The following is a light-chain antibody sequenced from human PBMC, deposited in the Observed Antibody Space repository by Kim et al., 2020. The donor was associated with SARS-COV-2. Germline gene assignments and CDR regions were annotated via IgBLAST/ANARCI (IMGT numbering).Light chain of an antibody. CDR1: QSVSSSY. CDR3: QQYSGSTPLT. CDR2: GAS. Sequence: EIVLTQSPGTLSLSPGERATLSCRASQSVSSSYLAWYQQKPGQAPRLLIYGASSRAAGIPDRLSGSGSGTDFTLTISRLEPEDFAVYYCQQYSGSTPLTFGGGTKVDIK. V-gene: IGKV3-20*01. J-gene: IGKJ4*01.